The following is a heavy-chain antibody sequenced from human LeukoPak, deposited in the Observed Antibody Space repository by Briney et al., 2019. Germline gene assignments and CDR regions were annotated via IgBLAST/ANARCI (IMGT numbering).Heavy chain of an antibody. V-gene: IGHV4-59*12. CDR2: IYYSGST. Sequence: PSETLSLTCTFSDGSISSYYWSWIRQPPGKGLEWIGYIYYSGSTNYNPSLKSRVTISVDTSKNQFSLKLSSVTAADTAVYYCARNTMVRGTINLGWFDPWGQGTLVTVSS. CDR3: ARNTMVRGTINLGWFDP. J-gene: IGHJ5*02. CDR1: DGSISSYY. D-gene: IGHD3-10*01.